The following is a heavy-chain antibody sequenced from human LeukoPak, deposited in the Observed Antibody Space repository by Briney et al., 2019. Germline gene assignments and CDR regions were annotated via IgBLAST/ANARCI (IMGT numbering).Heavy chain of an antibody. Sequence: PGGSLRLSCAASGFTFSSYAMSWVRQAPGKGLEWVSAISGSGDITYYADSVKGRFTISRDNSKNTVHLQMDSLRAEDSAVYYCAKNAGYSYGLYYFDYWGQGTLVTVSS. CDR3: AKNAGYSYGLYYFDY. D-gene: IGHD5-18*01. CDR1: GFTFSSYA. J-gene: IGHJ4*02. V-gene: IGHV3-23*01. CDR2: ISGSGDIT.